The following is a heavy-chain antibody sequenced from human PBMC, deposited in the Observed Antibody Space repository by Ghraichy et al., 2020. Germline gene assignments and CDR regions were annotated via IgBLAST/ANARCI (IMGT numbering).Heavy chain of an antibody. CDR1: GGSFSGYY. CDR2: INHSGST. D-gene: IGHD6-6*01. J-gene: IGHJ6*02. Sequence: SETLSLTCAVYGGSFSGYYWSWIRQPPGKGLEWIGEINHSGSTNYNPSLKSRVTISVDTSKNQFSLKLSSVTAADTAVYYCASSSRGGRQLARPRSRTIYGMDVWGQGTTVTVSS. V-gene: IGHV4-34*01. CDR3: ASSSRGGRQLARPRSRTIYGMDV.